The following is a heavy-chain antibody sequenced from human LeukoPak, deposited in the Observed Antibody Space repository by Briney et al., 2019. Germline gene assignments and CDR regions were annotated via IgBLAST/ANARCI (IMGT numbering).Heavy chain of an antibody. Sequence: GGSLRLSCAASGFTFSSYGMHWVRQAPGKGLEWVAVIWYDGSNKYYADSVKGRFTISRDNSKNTLYLQMNSLRAEDTAVYYCARDGSGYGSGSYYFDYWGQGTLVTVSS. J-gene: IGHJ4*02. CDR1: GFTFSSYG. CDR3: ARDGSGYGSGSYYFDY. V-gene: IGHV3-33*01. CDR2: IWYDGSNK. D-gene: IGHD3-10*01.